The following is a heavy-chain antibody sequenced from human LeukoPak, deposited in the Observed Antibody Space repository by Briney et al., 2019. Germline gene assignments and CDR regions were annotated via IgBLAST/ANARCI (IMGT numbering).Heavy chain of an antibody. V-gene: IGHV1-2*02. J-gene: IGHJ3*02. CDR3: ARVLYYYDSSGYSNDAFDI. CDR2: INPNSGGT. CDR1: GYTFTGYY. Sequence: ASVKVSCKASGYTFTGYYMHWVRQAPGQGLEWMGWINPNSGGTNYAQKFQGRVTMTRDTSTSTVYMELSSLRSEDTAVHYCARVLYYYDSSGYSNDAFDIWGQGTMVTVSS. D-gene: IGHD3-22*01.